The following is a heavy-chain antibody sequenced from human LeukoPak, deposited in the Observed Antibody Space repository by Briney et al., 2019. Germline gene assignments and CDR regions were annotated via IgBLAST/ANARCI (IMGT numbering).Heavy chain of an antibody. V-gene: IGHV3-7*01. CDR3: ARAHLTYYYDSSGSFYFDY. J-gene: IGHJ4*02. D-gene: IGHD3-22*01. Sequence: PGGSLRLPCAVSGFTFSSYWMSWVRQAPGKGLEWVANIKQDGSEKYYVDSVKGRFTISRDNAKNSLYLQMNSLRAEDTAVYYCARAHLTYYYDSSGSFYFDYWGQGTLVTVSS. CDR2: IKQDGSEK. CDR1: GFTFSSYW.